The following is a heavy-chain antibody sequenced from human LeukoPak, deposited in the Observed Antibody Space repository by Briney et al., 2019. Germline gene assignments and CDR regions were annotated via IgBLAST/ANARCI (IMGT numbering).Heavy chain of an antibody. CDR2: IYYSGST. CDR3: ASFGGAPGAFDI. D-gene: IGHD3-10*01. J-gene: IGHJ3*02. Sequence: PSETLSLTCTVSGDSISSPSYYWGWIRQPPGTGLEWIGSIYYSGSTYYNPSLKSRVTISVDTSKNQFSLKLSSVTAADTAVYYCASFGGAPGAFDIWGQGTMATVSS. CDR1: GDSISSPSYY. V-gene: IGHV4-39*07.